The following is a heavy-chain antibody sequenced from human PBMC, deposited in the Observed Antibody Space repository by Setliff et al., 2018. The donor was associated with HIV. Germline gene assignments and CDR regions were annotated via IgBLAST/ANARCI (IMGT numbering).Heavy chain of an antibody. Sequence: SVKVSCKASGDTFNNCAVTWVRQAPGQGLEWMGGSIPLFGTTNYAQKFQGRVTLTTDTSTSTVYMELRSIRSEDTAVYYCAREYHVAPAGTKLANYFDLWGQGTLVTVSS. CDR3: AREYHVAPAGTKLANYFDL. J-gene: IGHJ4*02. CDR1: GDTFNNCA. V-gene: IGHV1-69*05. CDR2: SIPLFGTT. D-gene: IGHD3-10*02.